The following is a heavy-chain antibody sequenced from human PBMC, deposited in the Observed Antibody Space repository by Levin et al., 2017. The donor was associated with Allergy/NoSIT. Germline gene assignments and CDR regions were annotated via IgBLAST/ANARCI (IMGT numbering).Heavy chain of an antibody. CDR3: ARDLGSSSWWGWFDP. V-gene: IGHV3-7*04. CDR1: GFTFSRSG. D-gene: IGHD6-6*01. CDR2: IKEDGSGE. J-gene: IGHJ5*02. Sequence: HPGGSLRLSCAASGFTFSRSGMSWVRQAPGEGLEWVANIKEDGSGENYVGSVKGRFTISRDNTKGSLFLEMNSLRAEDTAVYYCARDLGSSSWWGWFDPWGQGTRVTVSS.